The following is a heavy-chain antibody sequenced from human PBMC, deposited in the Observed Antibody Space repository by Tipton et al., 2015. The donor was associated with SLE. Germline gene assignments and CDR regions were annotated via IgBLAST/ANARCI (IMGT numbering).Heavy chain of an antibody. D-gene: IGHD1-26*01. Sequence: TLSLTCAVYGGSFSDYYWSWIRQPPGKGLEWIGEINHSGSTNYNPSLKSRVTMSVDTSKNQFSLKLSSVTAADTAVYYCASGSGSYSNWGQGTLVTVSS. CDR3: ASGSGSYSN. CDR1: GGSFSDYY. V-gene: IGHV4-34*01. J-gene: IGHJ4*02. CDR2: INHSGST.